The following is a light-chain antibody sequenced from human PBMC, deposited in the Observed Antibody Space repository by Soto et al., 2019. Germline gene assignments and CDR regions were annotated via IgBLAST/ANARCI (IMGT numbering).Light chain of an antibody. CDR3: AVWDNSLNGVA. Sequence: QSVLTQPPSASGTPGQRVTISCSGDTSNIGSQTVNWYQQFPGTAPRLLVYSDDQWPSGVPDRFSGSKSGTSASLAINGLQSEDEADYYCAVWDNSLNGVAFGGGTKLTVL. V-gene: IGLV1-44*01. CDR1: TSNIGSQT. CDR2: SDD. J-gene: IGLJ2*01.